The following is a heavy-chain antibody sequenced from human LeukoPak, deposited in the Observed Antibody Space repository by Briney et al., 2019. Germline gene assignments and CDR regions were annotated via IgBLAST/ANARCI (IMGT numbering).Heavy chain of an antibody. Sequence: PSETLSLTCAVYGGSFSGYYWSWIRQPPGKGLEWIGEINHSGSTNYNPSLKSRVTISVDTSKNQFSLKLRSVTTADTAVYYCARVSISLFGVVTAHFDSWGQGTLVAVSS. CDR3: ARVSISLFGVVTAHFDS. CDR2: INHSGST. CDR1: GGSFSGYY. J-gene: IGHJ4*02. D-gene: IGHD3-3*01. V-gene: IGHV4-34*01.